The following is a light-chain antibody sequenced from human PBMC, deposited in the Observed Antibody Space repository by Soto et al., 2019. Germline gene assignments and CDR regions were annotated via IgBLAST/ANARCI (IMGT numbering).Light chain of an antibody. Sequence: DIVVTQSPHSLPVTPGEPASISCRSSQSLLHSNGNTYLDWYLQKPGQSPQLLIYLGSNRASAVPDRFSGSGSGTDYTLRITRVEAEAVGVYYCMQVLPNPLTFGEGTKVEI. CDR3: MQVLPNPLT. J-gene: IGKJ4*01. CDR1: QSLLHSNGNTY. CDR2: LGS. V-gene: IGKV2-28*01.